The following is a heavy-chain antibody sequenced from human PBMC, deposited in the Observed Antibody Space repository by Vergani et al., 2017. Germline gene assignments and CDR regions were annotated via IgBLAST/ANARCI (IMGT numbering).Heavy chain of an antibody. Sequence: QVQLVESGGGVVQPGRSLRLSCETSGLMFNNYGVHWVRQAPGKGLEWVAVISSDGSNKHYADSVKGRFTISRDNSQNTLYLQMDSPTAEDTAIYFCVNGYYYDQSGLASFDYWGQGTLVTVSS. D-gene: IGHD3-22*01. CDR1: GLMFNNYG. J-gene: IGHJ4*02. CDR3: VNGYYYDQSGLASFDY. CDR2: ISSDGSNK. V-gene: IGHV3-30*18.